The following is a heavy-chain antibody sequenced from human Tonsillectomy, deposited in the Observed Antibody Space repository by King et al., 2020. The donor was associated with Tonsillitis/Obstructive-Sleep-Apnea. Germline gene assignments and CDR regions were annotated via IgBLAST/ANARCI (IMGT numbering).Heavy chain of an antibody. CDR3: AKDTSYRLWLVN. Sequence: VQLVESGGGLVQPGRSLRLSCAASGFTFDDYAMHWVRQAPGKGLEWVSGISWNSGSIGYADSVKGRFTISRDNAKNSLYLQMNSLRAEDTALYYCAKDTSYRLWLVNWGQGTLVTVSS. V-gene: IGHV3-9*01. J-gene: IGHJ4*02. CDR2: ISWNSGSI. CDR1: GFTFDDYA. D-gene: IGHD5-18*01.